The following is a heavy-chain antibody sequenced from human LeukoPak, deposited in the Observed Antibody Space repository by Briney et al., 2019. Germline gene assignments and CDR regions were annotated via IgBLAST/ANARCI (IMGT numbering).Heavy chain of an antibody. CDR1: GFTFSGCS. D-gene: IGHD1-26*01. Sequence: PGGSLRLSCAASGFTFSGCSMNWVRQAPGKGLEWVSYISGSSSTIYHADFVKGRFTISRDNAKNSLYLQMNSLRDEDTAVYYCARGGSGSPYFDYWGQGTLVTVSS. V-gene: IGHV3-48*02. CDR3: ARGGSGSPYFDY. J-gene: IGHJ4*02. CDR2: ISGSSSTI.